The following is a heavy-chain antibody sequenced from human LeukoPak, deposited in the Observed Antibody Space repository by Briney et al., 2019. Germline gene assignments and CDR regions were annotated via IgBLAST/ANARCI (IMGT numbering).Heavy chain of an antibody. V-gene: IGHV3-23*01. CDR2: VNAKGDVT. CDR3: AKEKGDGLPFDY. J-gene: IGHJ4*02. CDR1: GFTFSSYE. Sequence: GGSLRLSCAASGFTFSSYETNWVRQAPGKGLDFVSAVNAKGDVTFYADSVKGRFTMSRDNSKNTLYLQMNSLRAEDTAVYYCAKEKGDGLPFDYWGQGTLITVSS. D-gene: IGHD5-24*01.